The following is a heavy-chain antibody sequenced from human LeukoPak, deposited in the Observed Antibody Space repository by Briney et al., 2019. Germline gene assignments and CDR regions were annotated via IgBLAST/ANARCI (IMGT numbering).Heavy chain of an antibody. J-gene: IGHJ3*02. V-gene: IGHV4-59*11. CDR2: ISYIGST. CDR3: ARDLVTVTKGFDI. Sequence: SETLSLTCAVSAGSFSSHYWTWIRQAPAKGLEWLGYISYIGSTNYNPSLKSRVTISIDTSKNQFSLKLSSVTAADTAVCYCARDLVTVTKGFDIWGQGTMVSVSS. D-gene: IGHD4-17*01. CDR1: AGSFSSHY.